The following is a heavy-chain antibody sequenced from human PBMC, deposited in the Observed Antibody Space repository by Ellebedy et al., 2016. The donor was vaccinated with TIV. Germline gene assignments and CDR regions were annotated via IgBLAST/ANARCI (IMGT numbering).Heavy chain of an antibody. CDR2: INPRGGST. CDR3: ARMSGYRTFDI. CDR1: GYTFASSY. Sequence: AASVKVSCKASGYTFASSYMHWVRQAPGQGLEWMGIINPRGGSTSYAQKFQGRVTMTRDTSTSTVYMELSSLRSEDTAVYYCARMSGYRTFDIWGQGTLVTVSS. J-gene: IGHJ3*02. D-gene: IGHD3-3*01. V-gene: IGHV1-46*01.